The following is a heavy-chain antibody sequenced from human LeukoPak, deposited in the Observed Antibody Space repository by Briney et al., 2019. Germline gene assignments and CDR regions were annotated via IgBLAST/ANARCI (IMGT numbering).Heavy chain of an antibody. V-gene: IGHV1-2*02. D-gene: IGHD6-13*01. CDR2: INPNNGGT. CDR3: VRDRGSSWFADY. CDR1: RYIFTSYY. Sequence: ASVKVSCEASRYIFTSYYIHWVRQAPGQGLEWMGWINPNNGGTKYAQKFQGRVTMTSDTSISTAYMELSRLRSDDTAMYYCVRDRGSSWFADYWGQGTLVTVSS. J-gene: IGHJ4*02.